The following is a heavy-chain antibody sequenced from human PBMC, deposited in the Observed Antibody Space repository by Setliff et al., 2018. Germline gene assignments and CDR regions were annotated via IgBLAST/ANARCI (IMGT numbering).Heavy chain of an antibody. CDR2: IYYSGSTS. V-gene: IGHV4-31*03. D-gene: IGHD2-15*01. CDR3: ARENGYCSGGACYFMFDY. Sequence: PSETLSLTCTVSGGSISSGGYYWSWIRQHPGKGLEWIGYIYYSGSTSYYNPSLKSRVTISVDTSKNQFSLKLRSVTAADTAVYHCARENGYCSGGACYFMFDYWGQGTLVTVSS. CDR1: GGSISSGGYY. J-gene: IGHJ4*02.